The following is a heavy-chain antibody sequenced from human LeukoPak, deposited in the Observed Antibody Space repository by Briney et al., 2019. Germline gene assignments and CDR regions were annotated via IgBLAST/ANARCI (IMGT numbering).Heavy chain of an antibody. CDR2: IYYSGST. D-gene: IGHD6-19*01. CDR3: ARLGVDSSGWFYYYYYYMDV. V-gene: IGHV4-39*01. Sequence: PSETLSLTCTVSGGSISSSSYYWGWVRQPPGKGLEWIGSIYYSGSTYYNPSLKSRVTISVDTSKNQFSLKLSSVTAADTAVYYCARLGVDSSGWFYYYYYYMDVWGKGTTVTISS. J-gene: IGHJ6*03. CDR1: GGSISSSSYY.